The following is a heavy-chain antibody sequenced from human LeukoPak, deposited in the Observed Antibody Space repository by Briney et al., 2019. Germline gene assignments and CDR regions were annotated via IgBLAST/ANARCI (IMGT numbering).Heavy chain of an antibody. V-gene: IGHV1-46*01. CDR2: INPSGGST. Sequence: ASVKVSCKASGYTFTSYYIHCVRQAPGQGLEWMGIINPSGGSTSYAQKFQGRITMTRDTSTSTVYMELSSLRSEDTAVYYCARDFHDSSGPPRNFQHWGQGTLVTVSS. CDR3: ARDFHDSSGPPRNFQH. D-gene: IGHD3-22*01. J-gene: IGHJ1*01. CDR1: GYTFTSYY.